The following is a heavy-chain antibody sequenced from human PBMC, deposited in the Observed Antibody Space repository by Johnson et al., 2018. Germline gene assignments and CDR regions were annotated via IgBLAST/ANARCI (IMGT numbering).Heavy chain of an antibody. V-gene: IGHV3-49*03. J-gene: IGHJ6*03. CDR1: GFNFGDKA. CDR3: SGHRGWDGRGYYLMSV. Sequence: VQLVESGGGLVQPGRSLRLSCTVSGFNFGDKAMSWFRQAPGKGLEWVSFIRSKTFGATPEYAASVKGRFTISRDDPKNIAYLQMDSLKIEDTGVYYCSGHRGWDGRGYYLMSVWGKGTTVTVSS. CDR2: IRSKTFGATP. D-gene: IGHD1-26*01.